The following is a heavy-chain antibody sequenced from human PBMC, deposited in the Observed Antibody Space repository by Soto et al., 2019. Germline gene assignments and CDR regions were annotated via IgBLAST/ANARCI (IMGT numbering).Heavy chain of an antibody. CDR2: ISAGGGNT. Sequence: EVQLLESGGGLVQPGGSLRLSCAVSGFSFSTYAMSWVRQAPGKGLEWVSDISAGGGNTYYADSVRGRFTISRDNSKDTLYLQITSLRAEDTAFYYCAKHAEYQLVSWFDPWGQGTLVTVSS. CDR1: GFSFSTYA. D-gene: IGHD2-2*01. J-gene: IGHJ5*02. V-gene: IGHV3-23*01. CDR3: AKHAEYQLVSWFDP.